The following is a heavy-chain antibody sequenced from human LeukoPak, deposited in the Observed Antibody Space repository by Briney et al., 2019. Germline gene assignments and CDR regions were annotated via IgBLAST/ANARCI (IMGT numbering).Heavy chain of an antibody. V-gene: IGHV3-23*01. D-gene: IGHD2-2*01. CDR2: ISGSGGST. Sequence: GGSLRLSCAASGFTFSSYAMSWVRQAPGKGLEWVSAISGSGGSTYYADSVKGRFTISRDNSKNTLYLQMNSLRAEDTAVYYCAKDQGGVPAAPSFDYWGQGTLVTVSS. J-gene: IGHJ4*02. CDR3: AKDQGGVPAAPSFDY. CDR1: GFTFSSYA.